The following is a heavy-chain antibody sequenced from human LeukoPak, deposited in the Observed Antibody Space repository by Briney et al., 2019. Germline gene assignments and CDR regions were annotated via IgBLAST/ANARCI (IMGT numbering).Heavy chain of an antibody. D-gene: IGHD6-19*01. CDR2: INNGGNT. CDR3: AKATPDIGWSMGAFEI. V-gene: IGHV3-23*01. CDR1: GFTFSTYT. Sequence: GVSLRLSCVGSGFTFSTYTMSGVRQSPGKGLEWWSAINNGGNTNYADSVKGRFTISRDNPKNTLYLQMNSLRADDTAVYFCAKATPDIGWSMGAFEIWGQGTMVAVS. J-gene: IGHJ3*02.